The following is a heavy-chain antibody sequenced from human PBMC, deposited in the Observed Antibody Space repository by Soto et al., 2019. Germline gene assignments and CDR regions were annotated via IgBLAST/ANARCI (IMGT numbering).Heavy chain of an antibody. Sequence: QVHLQQWGAGLLKPSETLSLTCAVYGESFIGYYWTWIRQPPGKGLEWIGEINHRGSANYNPTLKSRVTISVDTSNNQFSLKLSSVTAAATSVYYCARTDIVTTNGFDPWGQGTMVTVSS. J-gene: IGHJ5*02. D-gene: IGHD5-12*01. V-gene: IGHV4-34*02. CDR1: GESFIGYY. CDR2: INHRGSA. CDR3: ARTDIVTTNGFDP.